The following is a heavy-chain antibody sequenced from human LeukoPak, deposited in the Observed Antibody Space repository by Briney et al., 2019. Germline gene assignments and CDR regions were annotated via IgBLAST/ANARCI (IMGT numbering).Heavy chain of an antibody. V-gene: IGHV3-30*02. CDR1: GFTFSSYG. D-gene: IGHD3-10*01. Sequence: GGSLRLSCAASGFTFSSYGIHWVRQAPGKGLEWVAFIRYDGSNKYYADSVKGRFTISRDNSKNTLYLQMNSLRAEDTALYYCAKVQTSGSYPEYYFDYWGQGTLVTVSS. CDR2: IRYDGSNK. J-gene: IGHJ4*02. CDR3: AKVQTSGSYPEYYFDY.